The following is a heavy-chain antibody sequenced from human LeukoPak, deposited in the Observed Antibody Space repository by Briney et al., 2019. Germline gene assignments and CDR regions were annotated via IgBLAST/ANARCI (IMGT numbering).Heavy chain of an antibody. J-gene: IGHJ4*02. Sequence: SETLSLTCTVSGYSITRAYNWGWVRQSPGKGLEWIASISHAGDTYYNPSFKTRVTISADTSKNHFSLSLRSVTAPDTAVYFCGRGEVGEFDHWGQGTLLTVSS. CDR2: ISHAGDT. V-gene: IGHV4-38-2*02. CDR1: GYSITRAYN. D-gene: IGHD1-26*01. CDR3: GRGEVGEFDH.